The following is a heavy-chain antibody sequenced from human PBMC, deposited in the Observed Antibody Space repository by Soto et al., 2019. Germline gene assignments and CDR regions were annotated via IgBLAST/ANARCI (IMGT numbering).Heavy chain of an antibody. D-gene: IGHD6-13*01. CDR2: IIPIFGTA. Sequence: QVQLVQSGAEVKKPGSSVKVSCKASGGTFSSYAISWVRQAPGQGLEWMGGIIPIFGTANYAQKFQGRVTIAADESTSTAYMEVGSLRSEDTAVYYCASSSRSLRDYYYYYGMDVWGQGTTVTVSS. V-gene: IGHV1-69*01. J-gene: IGHJ6*02. CDR3: ASSSRSLRDYYYYYGMDV. CDR1: GGTFSSYA.